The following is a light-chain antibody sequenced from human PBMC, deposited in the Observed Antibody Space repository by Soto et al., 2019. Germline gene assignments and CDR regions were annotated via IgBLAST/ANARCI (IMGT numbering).Light chain of an antibody. J-gene: IGLJ2*01. CDR2: EVS. Sequence: QSALTQPASVSGSPGQSITISCTGTSSDVGSYNYVSWYQQHPGKAPKLMIYEVSNRPSGVSNRFSGSKSGNTASLTISGLQAEDEADYYCSSYTSSSTFEIFGGGTKLTVL. CDR3: SSYTSSSTFEI. CDR1: SSDVGSYNY. V-gene: IGLV2-14*01.